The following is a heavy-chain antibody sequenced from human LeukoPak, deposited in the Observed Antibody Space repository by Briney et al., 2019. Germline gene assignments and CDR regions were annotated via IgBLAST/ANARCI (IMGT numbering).Heavy chain of an antibody. D-gene: IGHD3-22*01. CDR3: AKDSSSGTYFDY. CDR2: ISGSGGSS. J-gene: IGHJ4*02. Sequence: GGSLRLSCAASGFTFTSYDMSWVRQAPGQGLEGVSAISGSGGSSYYADSVKGRFTIPRDNSKNTLYLQMNSLRAEDTAVYYCAKDSSSGTYFDYWGQGTLVTVSS. V-gene: IGHV3-23*01. CDR1: GFTFTSYD.